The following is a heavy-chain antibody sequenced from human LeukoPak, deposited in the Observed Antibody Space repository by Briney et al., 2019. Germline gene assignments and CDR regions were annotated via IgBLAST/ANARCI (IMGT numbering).Heavy chain of an antibody. V-gene: IGHV3-21*05. CDR2: INTGSRYA. Sequence: GGPLRLSCAASGFTFSSYSMNWVRQAPGKGLEWVSYINTGSRYANYADSVKGRFTISRDDANNLLYLQMNSLRAEDTAVYYCARVDSTSWFDYWGQGTLVTVSS. CDR1: GFTFSSYS. CDR3: ARVDSTSWFDY. J-gene: IGHJ4*02. D-gene: IGHD6-13*01.